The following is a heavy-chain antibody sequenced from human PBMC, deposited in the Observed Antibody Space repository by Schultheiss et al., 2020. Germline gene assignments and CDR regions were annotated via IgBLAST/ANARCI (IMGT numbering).Heavy chain of an antibody. J-gene: IGHJ4*02. CDR2: ISAYNGNT. CDR3: ARGYGDYANDY. D-gene: IGHD4-17*01. V-gene: IGHV1-18*01. CDR1: GGTFSSYA. Sequence: ASVKVSCKASGGTFSSYAISWVRQAPGQGLEWMGWISAYNGNTNYAQKLQGRVTITADKSTSTAYMELRSLRSDDTAVYYCARGYGDYANDYWGQGTLVTVSS.